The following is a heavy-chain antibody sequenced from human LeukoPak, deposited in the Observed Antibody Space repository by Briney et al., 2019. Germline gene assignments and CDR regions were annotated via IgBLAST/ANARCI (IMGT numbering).Heavy chain of an antibody. CDR1: GGSISSYY. Sequence: SETLSLTCTVSGGSISSYYWSWIRQPPGKGLEWIGYIYYSGSTNYNPSLKSRVTISVDTSKNQFSLKLSSVTAADTAVYYCARDILSQIIAAAGGYNWFDPWGQGTLVTVSS. D-gene: IGHD6-13*01. CDR3: ARDILSQIIAAAGGYNWFDP. CDR2: IYYSGST. V-gene: IGHV4-59*12. J-gene: IGHJ5*02.